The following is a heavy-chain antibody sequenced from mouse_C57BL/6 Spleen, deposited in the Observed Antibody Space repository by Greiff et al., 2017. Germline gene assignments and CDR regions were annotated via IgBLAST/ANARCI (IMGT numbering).Heavy chain of an antibody. CDR1: GYTFTSYW. CDR3: ARSHPFAY. CDR2: IHPNSGST. J-gene: IGHJ3*01. Sequence: QVHVKQPGAELVKPGASVKLSCKASGYTFTSYWMHWVKQRPGQGLEWIGMIHPNSGSTNYNEKFKSKATLTVDKSSSTADMQLSSLTSEDSAVYYCARSHPFAYWGQGTLVTVSA. V-gene: IGHV1-64*01.